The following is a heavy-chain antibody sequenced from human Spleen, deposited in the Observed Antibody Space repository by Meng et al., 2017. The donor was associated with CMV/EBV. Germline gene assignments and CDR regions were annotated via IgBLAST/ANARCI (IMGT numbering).Heavy chain of an antibody. J-gene: IGHJ4*02. CDR3: ARGSYSSGWYIRGFFDY. Sequence: SETLSLTCAVYGGSFSGYYWSWIRQPPGKGLEWIGEINHSGSTNYNPSLKGRVTISVDTSKNQFSLKLSSVTAADTAVYYCARGSYSSGWYIRGFFDYWGQGTLVTVSS. CDR1: GGSFSGYY. D-gene: IGHD6-19*01. CDR2: INHSGST. V-gene: IGHV4-34*01.